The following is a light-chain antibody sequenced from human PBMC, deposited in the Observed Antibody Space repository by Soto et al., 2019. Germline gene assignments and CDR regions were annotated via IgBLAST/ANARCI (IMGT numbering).Light chain of an antibody. CDR2: GNS. Sequence: QSVLTQPPSVSGAPGQRVNISCTGSSANSGSGYDGHWYQQLPGPAPKLHIYGNSNRPAGVPARFSVSKSGTSASLAITGLQAEDGADYYCQSYASGLSAVVFGGGPKLPS. J-gene: IGLJ2*01. V-gene: IGLV1-40*01. CDR1: SANSGSGYD. CDR3: QSYASGLSAVV.